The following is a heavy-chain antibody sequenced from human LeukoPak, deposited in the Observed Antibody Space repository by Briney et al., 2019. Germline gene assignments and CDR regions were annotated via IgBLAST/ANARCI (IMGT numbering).Heavy chain of an antibody. CDR2: IKQDGSEK. J-gene: IGHJ4*02. Sequence: GGSLRLSCAASGFAFDDYGLSWVRQAPGKGLEWVANIKQDGSEKYYVDSVKGRFTISRDSAKNSLYLQMNSLRAEDTAVYYCARESALRYSSSWPIDYWGQGTLVTVSS. CDR1: GFAFDDYG. V-gene: IGHV3-7*01. D-gene: IGHD6-13*01. CDR3: ARESALRYSSSWPIDY.